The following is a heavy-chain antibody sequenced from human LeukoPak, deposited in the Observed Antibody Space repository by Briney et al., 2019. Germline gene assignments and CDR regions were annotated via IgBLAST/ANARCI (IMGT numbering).Heavy chain of an antibody. V-gene: IGHV3-9*01. Sequence: GRSLRLSCAASGFTFDDYAMHWVRQAPAKGLECVSGISYNSDTIAYADSVKGRFTISRDNAKNSLYLQMNSLRAEDTALYYCAKDYCGGDCYSGWYSDLWGRGTLVTVSS. CDR1: GFTFDDYA. CDR2: ISYNSDTI. CDR3: AKDYCGGDCYSGWYSDL. J-gene: IGHJ2*01. D-gene: IGHD2-21*02.